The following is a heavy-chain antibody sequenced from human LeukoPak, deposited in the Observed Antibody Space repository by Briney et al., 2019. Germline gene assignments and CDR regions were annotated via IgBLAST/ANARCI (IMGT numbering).Heavy chain of an antibody. V-gene: IGHV3-23*01. D-gene: IGHD4-23*01. CDR2: ISGSGGST. CDR3: AKTGGRWYPFDY. Sequence: HPGGSLRLSCAASGFAFSSCAMSWVRQAPGKGLEWVSGISGSGGSTNYADSVKGRFTISRDNSKNTLYLQMNSLRAEDTAVYYCAKTGGRWYPFDYWGQGTLVTVSS. CDR1: GFAFSSCA. J-gene: IGHJ4*02.